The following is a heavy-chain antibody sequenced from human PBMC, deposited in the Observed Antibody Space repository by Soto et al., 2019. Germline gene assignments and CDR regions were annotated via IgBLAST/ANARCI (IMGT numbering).Heavy chain of an antibody. CDR2: IIPIFGTA. J-gene: IGHJ6*02. CDR1: GGTFSSYA. Sequence: SVKVSCKASGGTFSSYAISWVRQAPGQGLEWMGGIIPIFGTANYAQKFQGRVTITADESTSTAYMELSSLRSEDTAVYYCARAVAVAGHGPYYYYGMDVWGQGTTVTVSS. D-gene: IGHD6-19*01. V-gene: IGHV1-69*13. CDR3: ARAVAVAGHGPYYYYGMDV.